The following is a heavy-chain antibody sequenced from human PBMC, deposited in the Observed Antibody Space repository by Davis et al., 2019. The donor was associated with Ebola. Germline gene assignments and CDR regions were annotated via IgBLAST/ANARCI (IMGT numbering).Heavy chain of an antibody. CDR3: ARESRLASGYSGYDYEVGAFDI. CDR1: GFTFSSYW. V-gene: IGHV3-7*01. J-gene: IGHJ3*02. Sequence: PGGSLRLSCAASGFTFSSYWMSWVRQAPGEGLEWVANIKQDGSEKYYVDSVKGRFTISRDNAKNSLYLQMNSLRAEDTAVYYCARESRLASGYSGYDYEVGAFDIWGQGTMVTVSS. CDR2: IKQDGSEK. D-gene: IGHD5-12*01.